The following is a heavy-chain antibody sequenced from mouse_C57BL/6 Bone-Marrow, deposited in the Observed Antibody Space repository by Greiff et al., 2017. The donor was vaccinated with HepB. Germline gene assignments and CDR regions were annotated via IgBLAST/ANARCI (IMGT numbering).Heavy chain of an antibody. D-gene: IGHD2-4*01. J-gene: IGHJ3*01. Sequence: QVHVKQPGAELVKPGASVKMSCKASGYTFTSYWITWVKQRPGQGLEWIGDIYPGSGSTNYNEKFKSKATLTVDTSSSTAYMQLSSLTSEDSAVYYCARDYDYEDAYWGQGTLVTVSA. CDR1: GYTFTSYW. V-gene: IGHV1-55*01. CDR2: IYPGSGST. CDR3: ARDYDYEDAY.